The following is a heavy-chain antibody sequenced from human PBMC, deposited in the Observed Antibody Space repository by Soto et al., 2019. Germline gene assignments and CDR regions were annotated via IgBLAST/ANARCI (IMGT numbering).Heavy chain of an antibody. CDR1: GFTFSSYN. J-gene: IGHJ4*02. CDR3: ERDKYYDSSGDPDS. Sequence: EVQLVESGGGLVKPGGSLRLSCAASGFTFSSYNMNWVRQAPGKGLEWVSFISGGSSYIYYADSVKGRFTISRDNAKNSLYLQMNSLRDEDSAVYDWERDKYYDSSGDPDSWGQGTLVTVSS. V-gene: IGHV3-21*01. D-gene: IGHD3-22*01. CDR2: ISGGSSYI.